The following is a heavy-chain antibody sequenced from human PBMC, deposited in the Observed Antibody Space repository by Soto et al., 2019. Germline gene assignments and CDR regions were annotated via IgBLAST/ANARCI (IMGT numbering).Heavy chain of an antibody. J-gene: IGHJ4*02. CDR2: IIPMFGTA. CDR1: GGTFSTYA. V-gene: IGHV1-69*12. CDR3: ASGIQLWLRRINNGYSG. Sequence: QVQLVQSGAEVKKPESSVKVSCKAPGGTFSTYAISWVRQAPGQGLEWMGGIIPMFGTANYAQRFKDRVTITAEESTNTVYMELSSLRSEDTAVYFCASGIQLWLRRINNGYSGWGQGTLVTVSS. D-gene: IGHD5-18*01.